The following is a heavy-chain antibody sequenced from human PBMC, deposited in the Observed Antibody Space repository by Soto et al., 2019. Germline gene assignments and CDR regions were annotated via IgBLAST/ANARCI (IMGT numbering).Heavy chain of an antibody. CDR3: ARAKQWLTYWYFDL. D-gene: IGHD6-19*01. Sequence: EVQLVESGGGLIQPGGSLRLSCAASGFTVSSNYMSWVRQAPGKGLEWVSVIYSGGSTYYADSVKGRFTISRDNSKNTLYLQMNSLRAEDTAVYYCARAKQWLTYWYFDLWGRGTLVTVSS. J-gene: IGHJ2*01. CDR1: GFTVSSNY. CDR2: IYSGGST. V-gene: IGHV3-53*01.